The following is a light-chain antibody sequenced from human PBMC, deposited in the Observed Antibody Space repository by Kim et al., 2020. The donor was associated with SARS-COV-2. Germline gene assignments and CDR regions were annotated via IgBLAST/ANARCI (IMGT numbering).Light chain of an antibody. CDR2: DAS. J-gene: IGKJ1*01. CDR1: HTVRGW. Sequence: SASRGDRVTIPCRASHTVRGWLAWYQQKPGKAPKLLIYDASTLKSGVPSRFSGSGSGTEFTLTINSLQPDDFATYYCQQYNTYWTFGQGTKVDIK. CDR3: QQYNTYWT. V-gene: IGKV1-5*01.